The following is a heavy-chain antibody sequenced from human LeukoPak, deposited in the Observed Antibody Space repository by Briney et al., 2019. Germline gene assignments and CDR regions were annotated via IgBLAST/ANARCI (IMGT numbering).Heavy chain of an antibody. CDR2: TIPIVGVE. D-gene: IGHD4/OR15-4a*01. J-gene: IGHJ6*02. CDR1: GGTFSKNS. CDR3: AGVKAVGVLVAIEAYFDYGMDV. Sequence: SVKVSCKDSGGTFSKNSISWVRQAPGQGLEWMGRTIPIVGVEHYAQKFQGRVTITADMSTSTAYMDLSSLRSDDTAVYYCAGVKAVGVLVAIEAYFDYGMDVWGQGTTVIVSS. V-gene: IGHV1-69*02.